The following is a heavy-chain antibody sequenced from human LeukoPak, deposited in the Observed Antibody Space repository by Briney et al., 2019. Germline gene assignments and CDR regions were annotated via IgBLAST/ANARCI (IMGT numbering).Heavy chain of an antibody. V-gene: IGHV1-69*05. J-gene: IGHJ5*02. CDR2: IIPIFGTA. Sequence: ASVKVSCKASGGTFSSYAISWVRQAPGQGLEWMGGIIPIFGTANYAQKFQGRVTITTDESTSTAYMELSSLRSEDTAVYYCARVTEKRYCSSTSCPFDPWGQGTLVTVSS. CDR3: ARVTEKRYCSSTSCPFDP. D-gene: IGHD2-2*01. CDR1: GGTFSSYA.